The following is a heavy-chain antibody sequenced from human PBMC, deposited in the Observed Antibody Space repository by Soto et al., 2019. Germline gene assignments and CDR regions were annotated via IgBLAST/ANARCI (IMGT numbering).Heavy chain of an antibody. J-gene: IGHJ4*02. V-gene: IGHV4-30-2*01. CDR2: IYHSGST. CDR3: ARGTNLRCFD. D-gene: IGHD3-9*01. CDR1: GGSISSVCYS. Sequence: TLSLTCAVSGGSISSVCYSWSWIRQPPGKGLEWIGYIYHSGSTYYNPSLKSRVTISVDTSKNQFSLKLSSVTAADTAVYYCARGTNLRCFDWGQGTLVTVSS.